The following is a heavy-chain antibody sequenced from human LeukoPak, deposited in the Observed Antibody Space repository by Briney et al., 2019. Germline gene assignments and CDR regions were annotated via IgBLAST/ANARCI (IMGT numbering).Heavy chain of an antibody. CDR1: GGSISSYY. CDR3: ARHMSLGYCSGGSCYGWFDP. D-gene: IGHD2-15*01. Sequence: SETLSLTCTVSGGSISSYYWSWIRQPPGKGLEWIGYIYYSGSTNYNPSLKSRVTISVDTSKNQFSLKLSSVTAADTAVYYCARHMSLGYCSGGSCYGWFDPWGQGTLVTVSS. V-gene: IGHV4-59*08. J-gene: IGHJ5*02. CDR2: IYYSGST.